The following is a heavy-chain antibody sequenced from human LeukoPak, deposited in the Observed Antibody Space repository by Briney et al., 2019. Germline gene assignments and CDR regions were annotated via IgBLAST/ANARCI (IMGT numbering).Heavy chain of an antibody. V-gene: IGHV3-74*01. CDR1: GFPFRSHW. Sequence: GGSLRLSCAASGFPFRSHWMHWVRQVPGKGLVWVSHISTDGTTTNYADSVKGRFTISRDNAKDTLYLQFNSLRAEDTAIYYCARSRGYSSGGWGQGTLVTVSS. D-gene: IGHD2-15*01. J-gene: IGHJ4*02. CDR2: ISTDGTTT. CDR3: ARSRGYSSGG.